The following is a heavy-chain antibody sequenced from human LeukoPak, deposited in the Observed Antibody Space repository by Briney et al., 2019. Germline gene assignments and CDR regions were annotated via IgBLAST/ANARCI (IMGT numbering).Heavy chain of an antibody. Sequence: GASVKVSCKASGYTFTNYGISWVRQAPGQGLEWLGWISAYNGNTHFAQQFQGRLTVTTDTSTSTAYLELRSLRSDDTAVYYCARDQPYYYGSGTWALTRIKDSYAMDVWGQGTTITVSS. V-gene: IGHV1-18*01. CDR3: ARDQPYYYGSGTWALTRIKDSYAMDV. CDR2: ISAYNGNT. J-gene: IGHJ6*02. D-gene: IGHD3-10*01. CDR1: GYTFTNYG.